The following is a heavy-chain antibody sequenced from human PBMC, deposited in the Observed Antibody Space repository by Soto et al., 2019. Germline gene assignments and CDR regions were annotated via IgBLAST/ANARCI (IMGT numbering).Heavy chain of an antibody. CDR3: ATTWDRAYTGYDFRRHWYFEL. J-gene: IGHJ2*01. CDR2: ILPILDRP. V-gene: IGHV1-69*02. Sequence: QVQLVQSGAEVKKPGSSVKVSCKVSGGTFSSYTINWIRQAPGQGLEWMGRILPILDRPNYAQNFQARVTITADKATSTAHMEVSSLSSEDTALYYCATTWDRAYTGYDFRRHWYFELWGRGTLVTVSS. CDR1: GGTFSSYT. D-gene: IGHD5-12*01.